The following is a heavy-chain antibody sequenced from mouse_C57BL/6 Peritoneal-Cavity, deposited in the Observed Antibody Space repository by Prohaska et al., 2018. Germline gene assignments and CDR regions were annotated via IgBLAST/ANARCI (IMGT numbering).Heavy chain of an antibody. Sequence: QVQLQQPGAELVRPGTSVKLSCKASGYTFTSYWMHWVKQRPRQCLEWIGVIDPSDSYTNYNQKFKGKATLTVDTSSSTAYMQLSSLTSEDSAVYYCASTRNYDPFDYWGQGTTLTVSS. D-gene: IGHD2-4*01. CDR1: GYTFTSYW. V-gene: IGHV1-59*01. CDR3: ASTRNYDPFDY. CDR2: IDPSDSYT. J-gene: IGHJ2*01.